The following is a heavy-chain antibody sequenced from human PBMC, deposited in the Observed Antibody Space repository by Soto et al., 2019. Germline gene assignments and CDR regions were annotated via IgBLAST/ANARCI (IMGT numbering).Heavy chain of an antibody. Sequence: AASVKVSCKASGGTFSRYPISCVRQAPGQGLEWMGGIIPIFGTGTYEQKLQGRVMITAHESTLTAYMELRSLRFEDKAVYYCARAIVGTTTAGWFDPWGQGTLVTVSS. CDR2: IIPIFGTG. CDR3: ARAIVGTTTAGWFDP. CDR1: GGTFSRYP. V-gene: IGHV1-69*13. D-gene: IGHD1-26*01. J-gene: IGHJ5*02.